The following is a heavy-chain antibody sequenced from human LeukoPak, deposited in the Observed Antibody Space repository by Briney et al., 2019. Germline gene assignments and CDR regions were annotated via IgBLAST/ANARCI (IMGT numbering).Heavy chain of an antibody. J-gene: IGHJ4*02. CDR2: IKQDGSEK. Sequence: GGSLRLSCAASGFTFRSYWMSWVRQAPGKGLEWVANIKQDGSEKNYVDSVKGRFTISGDNSKNTLYLQMNSLRAEDTAVYYCAKDLDYWGQGTLVTVSS. V-gene: IGHV3-7*03. CDR1: GFTFRSYW. CDR3: AKDLDY.